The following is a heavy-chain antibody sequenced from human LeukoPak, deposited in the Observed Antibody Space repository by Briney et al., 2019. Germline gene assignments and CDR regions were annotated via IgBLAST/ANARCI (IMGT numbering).Heavy chain of an antibody. CDR1: GYSFTSYW. CDR2: IYPGDSDT. Sequence: GESLKISCKGSGYSFTSYWIGWVRQMPGKGLEWMGIIYPGDSDTRYNPSFQGQVTISADKSISTAYLQWSSLKASDTAMYYCARLWFGELLSLYYFDYWGQGTLVTVSS. J-gene: IGHJ4*02. V-gene: IGHV5-51*01. D-gene: IGHD3-10*01. CDR3: ARLWFGELLSLYYFDY.